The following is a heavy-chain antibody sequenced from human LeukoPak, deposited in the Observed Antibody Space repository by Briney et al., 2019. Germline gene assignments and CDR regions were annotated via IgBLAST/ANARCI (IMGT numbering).Heavy chain of an antibody. D-gene: IGHD6-19*01. CDR1: GFTVSSNY. J-gene: IGHJ6*03. V-gene: IGHV3-53*01. CDR2: IYSGGST. Sequence: GGSLRLSCAASGFTVSSNYMSWVRQAPGKGLEWVSVIYSGGSTYYADSVKGRFTISRDNSKNTLYLQMNSLRAEDTAVYYCARASSGWYGSGYYYYYYMDVWGKGTTVTVSS. CDR3: ARASSGWYGSGYYYYYYMDV.